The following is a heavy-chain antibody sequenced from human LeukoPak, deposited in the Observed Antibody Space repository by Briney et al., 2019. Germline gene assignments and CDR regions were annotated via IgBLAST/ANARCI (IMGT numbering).Heavy chain of an antibody. D-gene: IGHD3-10*01. CDR2: INHSGST. CDR1: GGSFSGYY. J-gene: IGHJ6*03. Sequence: SETLSLTCAVYGGSFSGYYWSWIRQPPGKGLEWIGEINHSGSTNYNPSLKSRVTISVDTSKNQFSLKLSSVTAADTAVYYCAGYGSGSFSYYYYYMDVWGKGTTVTISS. CDR3: AGYGSGSFSYYYYYMDV. V-gene: IGHV4-34*01.